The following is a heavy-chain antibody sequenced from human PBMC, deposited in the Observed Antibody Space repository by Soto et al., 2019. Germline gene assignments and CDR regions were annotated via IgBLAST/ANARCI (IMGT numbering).Heavy chain of an antibody. V-gene: IGHV3-48*02. J-gene: IGHJ4*02. D-gene: IGHD3-16*01. CDR2: ISVGSYDI. CDR1: GFTFDNYA. Sequence: EVQLVESGGGLVQPGGDLRLSCVASGFTFDNYAMNWVRQAPGKGLEWLSWISVGSYDIKYSDSVNGRFTISRDNAKNSLYLQLNSLKDEDTAVYYCARDHLWAFDYWGQGTLVTVTS. CDR3: ARDHLWAFDY.